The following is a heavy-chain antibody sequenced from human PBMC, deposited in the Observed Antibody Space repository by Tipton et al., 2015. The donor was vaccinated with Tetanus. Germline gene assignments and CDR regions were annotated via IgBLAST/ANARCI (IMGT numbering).Heavy chain of an antibody. V-gene: IGHV4-4*07. J-gene: IGHJ5*02. CDR3: ARDVGAAGTEHNWLGP. CDR2: ISNGNT. CDR1: RGPISSYY. Sequence: GLVKPSETLSLICTVSRGPISSYYWSWIRQPAGKGLEWIGHISNGNTDYSTSLKSRVTLSVDTSKNQFSLQLRAVTAADTGVYYCARDVGAAGTEHNWLGPWGQGTLVTVSS. D-gene: IGHD6-13*01.